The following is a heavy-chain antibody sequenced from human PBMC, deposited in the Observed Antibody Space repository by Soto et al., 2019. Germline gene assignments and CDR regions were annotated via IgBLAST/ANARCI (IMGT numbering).Heavy chain of an antibody. Sequence: TGGSLRLSCAVSGFTFSNYWMSWVRQAPGKGLEWVANIKQDGSEQYYMDSVKGRFTISRDNAKNSLYLHMNSLRAEDTAVYYCARALWDTSGFYPYYFDYWGQGTLVTVSS. CDR2: IKQDGSEQ. J-gene: IGHJ4*02. CDR3: ARALWDTSGFYPYYFDY. D-gene: IGHD3-22*01. CDR1: GFTFSNYW. V-gene: IGHV3-7*01.